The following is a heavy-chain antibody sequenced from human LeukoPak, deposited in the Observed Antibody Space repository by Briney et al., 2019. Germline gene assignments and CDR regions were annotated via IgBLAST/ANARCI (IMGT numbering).Heavy chain of an antibody. J-gene: IGHJ6*02. Sequence: GSLSLSCAASGFTFSSYAMSWVRRAPGKGLEWVSAISGSGGSTYYADSVKGRFTISRDNSKNTLYLQMNSLRAEDTTVYYCAKEMGYCSSTSCSYYYYGMDVWGQGTTVTVSS. D-gene: IGHD2-2*01. V-gene: IGHV3-23*01. CDR1: GFTFSSYA. CDR2: ISGSGGST. CDR3: AKEMGYCSSTSCSYYYYGMDV.